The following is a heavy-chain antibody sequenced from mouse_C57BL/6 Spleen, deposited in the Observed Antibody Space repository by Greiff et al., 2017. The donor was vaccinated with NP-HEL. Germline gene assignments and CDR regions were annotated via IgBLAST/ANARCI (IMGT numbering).Heavy chain of an antibody. D-gene: IGHD1-1*01. CDR3: AHHYYGSSWFAY. V-gene: IGHV1-82*01. CDR2: IYPGDGDT. Sequence: SGPELVKPGASVKISCKASGYAFSSSWMNWVKQRPGKGLEWIGRIYPGDGDTNYNGKFKGKATLTADKSSSTAYMQLSSLTSEDSAVYFCAHHYYGSSWFAYWGQGTLVTVSA. CDR1: GYAFSSSW. J-gene: IGHJ3*01.